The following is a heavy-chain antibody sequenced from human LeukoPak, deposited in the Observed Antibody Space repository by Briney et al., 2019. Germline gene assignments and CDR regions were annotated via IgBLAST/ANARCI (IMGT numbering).Heavy chain of an antibody. CDR2: ISSSSSYI. D-gene: IGHD4-11*01. CDR3: ARSPSTVPYFDY. CDR1: GFTFSSYS. V-gene: IGHV3-21*01. Sequence: GGSLRLSCAASGFTFSSYSMNWVRQAPGKGLEWVSSISSSSSYIYYADSVKGRFTISRDNAKNSLYLQTNSLRAEDTAVYYCARSPSTVPYFDYWGQGTLVTVSS. J-gene: IGHJ4*02.